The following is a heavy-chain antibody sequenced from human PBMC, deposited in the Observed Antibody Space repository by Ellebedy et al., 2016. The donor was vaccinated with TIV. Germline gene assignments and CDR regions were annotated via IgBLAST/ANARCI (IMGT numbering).Heavy chain of an antibody. J-gene: IGHJ4*02. V-gene: IGHV3-23*01. D-gene: IGHD1-26*01. CDR3: YSGGY. CDR1: GFTFSSYA. CDR2: ISGGGSST. Sequence: GESLKISXAASGFTFSSYAMSWVRQAPGKGLEWVSAISGGGSSTYYADSVKGRFTISRDNSKNTLYLQMNSLRAEDTAVYYTYSGGYWGQGTLVTVSS.